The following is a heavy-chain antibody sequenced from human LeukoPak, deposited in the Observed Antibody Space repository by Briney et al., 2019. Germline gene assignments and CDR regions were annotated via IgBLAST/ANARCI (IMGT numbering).Heavy chain of an antibody. J-gene: IGHJ6*02. CDR3: AKGDFYGDYPYGMDV. CDR2: ISGSGGGT. CDR1: GFTFTSYA. V-gene: IGHV3-23*01. D-gene: IGHD3-3*01. Sequence: GGSLRLSCAASGFTFTSYAMSWVRQAPGKGLEWVSAISGSGGGTYYADSVKGRFTISRDNSKDTLYLQMNSLRAEDTAVYYCAKGDFYGDYPYGMDVWGQGTTVTVSS.